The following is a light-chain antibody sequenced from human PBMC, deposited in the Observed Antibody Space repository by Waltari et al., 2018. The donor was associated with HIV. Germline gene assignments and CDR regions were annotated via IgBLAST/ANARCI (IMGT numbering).Light chain of an antibody. J-gene: IGLJ3*02. V-gene: IGLV2-23*02. CDR3: CSFTGDSTWV. CDR1: SGDVGTYNL. Sequence: QSALTQPASVSGSPGQSITMSCTGASGDVGTYNLVSWYQQHPGKAPKLMIYEVNKRPSGVSNCFSGSKSGNTASLTISGLQAEDEAHYFCCSFTGDSTWVFGGGTKLTVL. CDR2: EVN.